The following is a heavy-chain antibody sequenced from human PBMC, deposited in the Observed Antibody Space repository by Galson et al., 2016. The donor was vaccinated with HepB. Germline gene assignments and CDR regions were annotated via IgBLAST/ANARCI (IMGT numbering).Heavy chain of an antibody. CDR2: IDWDDDK. CDR3: ARDRRQLVGNYYYYGLDV. CDR1: GFSLTTRGMR. D-gene: IGHD6-6*01. V-gene: IGHV2-70*01. Sequence: PALVKPTQTLTLTCTFSGFSLTTRGMRVSWIRQSPRKALEWLALIDWDDDKYYSSSLKTRLTISRDTSKNQVVLTMTNMDPVDTATYYCARDRRQLVGNYYYYGLDVWGQGTTVTVSS. J-gene: IGHJ6*02.